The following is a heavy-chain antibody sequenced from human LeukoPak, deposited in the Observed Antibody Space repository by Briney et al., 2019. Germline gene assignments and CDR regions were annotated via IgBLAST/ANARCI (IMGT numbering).Heavy chain of an antibody. CDR2: ISGSGGST. Sequence: GGSLRLSCAASGFTFISYSMNWVRQAPGKGLEWVSAISGSGGSTYYADSVKGRFTISRDNSKNTLYLQMNSLRAEDTAVYYCATQWAYCGGDCYTDYWGQGTLVTVSS. D-gene: IGHD2-21*02. CDR1: GFTFISYS. J-gene: IGHJ4*02. CDR3: ATQWAYCGGDCYTDY. V-gene: IGHV3-23*01.